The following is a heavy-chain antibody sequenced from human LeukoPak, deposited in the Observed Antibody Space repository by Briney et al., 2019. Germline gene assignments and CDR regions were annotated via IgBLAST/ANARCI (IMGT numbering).Heavy chain of an antibody. CDR3: ARGMDDSSGYFPH. CDR1: GGSISSYY. Sequence: SETLSLTCTVSGGSISSYYWSWIRQPPGKGLEWIGYIHYSGSTNYNPSLKSRVTISVDTSMNQFSLKLSSVTAADTAVYYCARGMDDSSGYFPHWGQGTLVTVSS. J-gene: IGHJ4*02. V-gene: IGHV4-59*01. CDR2: IHYSGST. D-gene: IGHD3-22*01.